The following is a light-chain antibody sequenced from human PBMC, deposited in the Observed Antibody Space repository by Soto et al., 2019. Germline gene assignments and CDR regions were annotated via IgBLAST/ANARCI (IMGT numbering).Light chain of an antibody. J-gene: IGKJ1*01. CDR3: QQYGSSGT. CDR1: QSVSNNY. CDR2: GAS. Sequence: EVVFTQSPGTLSLSLGERSTLSFRASQSVSNNYLAWYQQKPGQAPRLLIYGASNRATGIPDRFSGSGSGTDFTLTISRLEPEDFAVYYCQQYGSSGTFGQGAKVDI. V-gene: IGKV3-20*01.